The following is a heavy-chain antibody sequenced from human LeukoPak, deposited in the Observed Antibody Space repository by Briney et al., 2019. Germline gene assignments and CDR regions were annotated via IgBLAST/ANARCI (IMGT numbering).Heavy chain of an antibody. V-gene: IGHV3-11*01. CDR1: GFPFSDYF. CDR3: ARDPVIGATSKRVHGGLDY. Sequence: PGGSLRLSCAASGFPFSDYFMNWVRQTPERGLEWPAYISGSGYVIDYADSVKGRFIISRDNAKNSLYLQVHSLRAEDTAVYYCARDPVIGATSKRVHGGLDYWGQGTLVTVSS. D-gene: IGHD2-21*01. CDR2: ISGSGYVI. J-gene: IGHJ4*02.